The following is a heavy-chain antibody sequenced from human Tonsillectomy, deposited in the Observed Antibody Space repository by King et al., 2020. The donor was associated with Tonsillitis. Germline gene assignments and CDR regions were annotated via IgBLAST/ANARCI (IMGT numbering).Heavy chain of an antibody. CDR1: GGTFSSYA. CDR2: IIPIFGTA. D-gene: IGHD3-22*01. CDR3: ARVRGYYYDSSGYSEFDP. J-gene: IGHJ5*02. Sequence: QLVQSGAEVKKPGSSVKVSCKASGGTFSSYAISWVRQAPGQGLEWMGGIIPIFGTANYAQKFQGRVTITADESTSTAYMELSSLRSEDTAMYYCARVRGYYYDSSGYSEFDPWGQGTPVTVSS. V-gene: IGHV1-69*01.